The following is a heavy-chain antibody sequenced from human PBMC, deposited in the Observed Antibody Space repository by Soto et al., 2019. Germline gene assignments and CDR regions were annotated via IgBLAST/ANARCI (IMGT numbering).Heavy chain of an antibody. CDR3: ESGLKYYDIFTGYSTDAFDI. V-gene: IGHV4-34*01. J-gene: IGHJ3*02. CDR1: GGSFSGYY. Sequence: PSETLSLTCAVYGGSFSGYYWSWIRQPPGKGLEWIGEINHSGSTNYNPSLKSRVTISVDTSKNQFSPKLSSVTAEDTAVYYCESGLKYYDIFTGYSTDAFDIWAQGTLVTVS. D-gene: IGHD3-9*01. CDR2: INHSGST.